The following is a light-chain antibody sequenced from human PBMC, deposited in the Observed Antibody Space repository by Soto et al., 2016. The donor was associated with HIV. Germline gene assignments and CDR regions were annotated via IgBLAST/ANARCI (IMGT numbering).Light chain of an antibody. CDR1: QDITTW. V-gene: IGKV1-5*03. J-gene: IGKJ2*01. CDR3: QQFGNKPYT. Sequence: DIQMTQSPSTLSASVGDRVTITCRASQDITTWLAWYQQKPRKPPNLLIYKASNLQNGVPSRFSGSGSGTEFTLSINSLQPDDFATYYCQQFGNKPYTFGQGTKLEIK. CDR2: KAS.